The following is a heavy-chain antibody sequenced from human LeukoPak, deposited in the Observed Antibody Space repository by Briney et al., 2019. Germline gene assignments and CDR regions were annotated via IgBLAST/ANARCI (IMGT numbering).Heavy chain of an antibody. CDR1: GYMFTSYW. D-gene: IGHD6-19*01. Sequence: GESLKISCKASGYMFTSYWIGWVRQMPGKGLEWMGMIYPGDSEVRYGPAFQGQVTISADKSVNTAYLQWSSLKASDTAIYYCATEIGSGWFYDYWGQGPWSPSPQ. CDR3: ATEIGSGWFYDY. J-gene: IGHJ4*02. CDR2: IYPGDSEV. V-gene: IGHV5-51*01.